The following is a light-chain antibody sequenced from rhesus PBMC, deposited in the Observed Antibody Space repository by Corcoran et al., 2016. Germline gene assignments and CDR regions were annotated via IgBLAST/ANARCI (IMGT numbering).Light chain of an antibody. J-gene: IGKJ2*01. Sequence: DIQMTQSPSSLSASVGDTVTITCRASQGISSYLNWFQQKQGKAPKLLIYDASSLESGVPSRFSGSGSGTDFTLTISSLQPEDFAAYYCLQHNSYPYSFGQGTKVEIK. CDR1: QGISSY. CDR2: DAS. V-gene: IGKV1-28*03. CDR3: LQHNSYPYS.